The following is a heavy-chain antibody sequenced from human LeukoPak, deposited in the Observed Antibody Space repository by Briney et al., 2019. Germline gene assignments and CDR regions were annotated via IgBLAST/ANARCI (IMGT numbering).Heavy chain of an antibody. CDR2: VSGSGAHT. Sequence: GGSLRLSCAASGFTFSSYAMTWVRQAPGKGLQWVSAVSGSGAHTYYADSVKGRFTISRDNSKNTLYLQMNSLTAEDTAIYYCAKATGTLGNWGQGTLVTVSS. CDR1: GFTFSSYA. V-gene: IGHV3-23*01. CDR3: AKATGTLGN. J-gene: IGHJ4*02. D-gene: IGHD1-1*01.